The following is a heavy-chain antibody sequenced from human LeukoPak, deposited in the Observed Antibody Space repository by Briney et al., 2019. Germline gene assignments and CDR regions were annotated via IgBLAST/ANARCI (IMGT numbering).Heavy chain of an antibody. CDR3: ARDNDADYYGSGSYYKAFDI. J-gene: IGHJ3*02. V-gene: IGHV4-39*07. D-gene: IGHD3-10*01. CDR1: GGSISSSRYY. Sequence: SETLSLTCTVSGGSISSSRYYWGWIRQPPGKGLEWIGSIYYSGSTYYNPSLKSRVTISVDTSKNQFSLKLSSVTAADTAVYYCARDNDADYYGSGSYYKAFDIWGQGTMVTVSS. CDR2: IYYSGST.